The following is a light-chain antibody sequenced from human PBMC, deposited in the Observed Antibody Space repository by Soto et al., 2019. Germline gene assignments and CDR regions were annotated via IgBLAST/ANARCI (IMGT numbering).Light chain of an antibody. V-gene: IGLV2-14*01. CDR3: TSYTSSSTLDV. J-gene: IGLJ1*01. CDR1: SSDVGGYDF. Sequence: QSALTQPASVSGSLGQSITISCTGTSSDVGGYDFVSWYQQYPGKAPKLMIYEVSNRPLGVSNRFSGSKSGNTASLTISGLQAEHEADYYCTSYTSSSTLDVFGTGTKLTVL. CDR2: EVS.